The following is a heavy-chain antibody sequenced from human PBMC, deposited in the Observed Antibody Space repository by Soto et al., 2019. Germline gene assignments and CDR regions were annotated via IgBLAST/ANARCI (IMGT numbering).Heavy chain of an antibody. CDR2: ISHDGSSQ. Sequence: VQLVESGGGVVQPGRSLRLSCAASGFTFSSLGMHWVRQAPGKGLEWVAIISHDGSSQYYADSVKGRFIISRDNSKNILDLQLNSLRTEDTAVYYCAKEIGDSNDYPLDYWGQGILVTVSS. CDR3: AKEIGDSNDYPLDY. V-gene: IGHV3-30*18. D-gene: IGHD3-16*01. J-gene: IGHJ4*02. CDR1: GFTFSSLG.